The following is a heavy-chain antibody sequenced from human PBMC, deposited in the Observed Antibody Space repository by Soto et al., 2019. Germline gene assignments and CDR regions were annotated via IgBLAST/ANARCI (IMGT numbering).Heavy chain of an antibody. J-gene: IGHJ5*02. D-gene: IGHD3-22*01. V-gene: IGHV4-39*02. Sequence: SETLSLTCTVSGGPISSSNHFWGWIRQPPGKGLEWIGTIYYTGNTYYNSSLKSRVTMSVDTSRNQFSLKLSSVTAADTAVYYCARETRYYDSSGYSNWFDPWGQGTLVTVSS. CDR1: GGPISSSNHF. CDR3: ARETRYYDSSGYSNWFDP. CDR2: IYYTGNT.